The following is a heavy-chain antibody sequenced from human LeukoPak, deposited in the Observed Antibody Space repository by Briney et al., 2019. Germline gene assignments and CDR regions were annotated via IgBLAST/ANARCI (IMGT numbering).Heavy chain of an antibody. CDR2: ISGSGGST. CDR3: AKAHTNYYYYMDV. J-gene: IGHJ6*03. Sequence: GGSLRLSCAASGFTFSSYAMSWVRQAPGKGLEWVSAISGSGGSTYYADSVKGRFTTSRDNSKNTLYLQMNSLRAEDTAVYYCAKAHTNYYYYMDVWGKGTTVTVSS. V-gene: IGHV3-23*01. CDR1: GFTFSSYA.